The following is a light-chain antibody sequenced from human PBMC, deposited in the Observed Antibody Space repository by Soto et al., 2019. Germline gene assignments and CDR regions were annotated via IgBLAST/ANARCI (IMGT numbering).Light chain of an antibody. Sequence: EIVMTQSPATLSVSPGESVTLSCRASLCISINLAWYQQRPGQAPRLLIYGACTRATGVPARFSGSGSGTDFTLTISSLQSEDLAVYHCQQYNKWPQTFGQGTKVDIK. J-gene: IGKJ1*01. CDR3: QQYNKWPQT. V-gene: IGKV3-15*01. CDR2: GAC. CDR1: LCISIN.